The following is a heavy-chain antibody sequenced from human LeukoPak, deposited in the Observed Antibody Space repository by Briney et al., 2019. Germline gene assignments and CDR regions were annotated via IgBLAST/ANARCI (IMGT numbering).Heavy chain of an antibody. D-gene: IGHD6-19*01. V-gene: IGHV3-7*03. CDR3: ARGTGVTLAGWLRVLDL. CDR2: IKQDGSEE. Sequence: PGGSLRLSCAASGFTFNNYWMSWVRQAPGKGLEWVANIKQDGSEEYYVDSVKGQFTVSRDNAKSSLYLQMNSLRVEDTAVYYCARGTGVTLAGWLRVLDLWGQGTLVTVSS. CDR1: GFTFNNYW. J-gene: IGHJ5*02.